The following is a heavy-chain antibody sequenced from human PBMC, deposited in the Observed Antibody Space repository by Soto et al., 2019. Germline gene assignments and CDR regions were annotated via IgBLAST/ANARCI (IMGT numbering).Heavy chain of an antibody. D-gene: IGHD3-22*01. CDR2: IKSKTDGGTT. CDR1: GFTFSNAW. J-gene: IGHJ4*02. CDR3: TTSVYYESSGYRLDY. Sequence: EVQLVESGGGLVKPGGSLRLSCAASGFTFSNAWMNWVRQAPGKGLEWVGRIKSKTDGGTTDYAAPVKGRFTISRDDSKNTLYLQMNSLKTEDTAVYYCTTSVYYESSGYRLDYWGQGTLVTVSS. V-gene: IGHV3-15*07.